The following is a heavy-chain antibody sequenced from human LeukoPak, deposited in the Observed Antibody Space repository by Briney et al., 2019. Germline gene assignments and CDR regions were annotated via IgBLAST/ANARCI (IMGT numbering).Heavy chain of an antibody. CDR1: GGSISSYY. V-gene: IGHV4-59*01. CDR3: ARYQLLSPYYFDY. D-gene: IGHD2-2*01. J-gene: IGHJ4*02. Sequence: SETLSLTCTVSGGSISSYYRSWIRQPPGKGLEWIGYIHYSGSTNYNPSLKSRVTISVDTSKNQFSLKLSSVTAADTAVYYCARYQLLSPYYFDYWGQGTLVTVSS. CDR2: IHYSGST.